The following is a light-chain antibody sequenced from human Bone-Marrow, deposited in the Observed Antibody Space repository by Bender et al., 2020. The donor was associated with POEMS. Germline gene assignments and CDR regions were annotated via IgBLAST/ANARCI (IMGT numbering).Light chain of an antibody. CDR1: NIRRKS. J-gene: IGLJ2*01. Sequence: SYDLTQPPSVSVAPGQTARLACGGENIRRKSVHWYQQKPGQAPVLVISDDRDRPSGVSNRFSGSKSGNTASLTISGLQAEDEADYYCSSYITSSTLVVFGGGTKLTVL. CDR3: SSYITSSTLVV. CDR2: DDR. V-gene: IGLV3-21*02.